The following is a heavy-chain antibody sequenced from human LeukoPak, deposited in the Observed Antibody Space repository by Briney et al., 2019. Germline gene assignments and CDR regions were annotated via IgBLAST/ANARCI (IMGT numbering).Heavy chain of an antibody. V-gene: IGHV1-18*01. D-gene: IGHD1-26*01. CDR1: GYTFTSYG. J-gene: IGHJ4*02. Sequence: ASVKVSCKASGYTFTSYGISWVRQAPGQGLEWMGWISAYNGNTNYAQKLQGRVTMTTDTSTSTAYTELRSLRSDDTAVYYCARDADSGSYTFDYWGQGTLVTVSS. CDR3: ARDADSGSYTFDY. CDR2: ISAYNGNT.